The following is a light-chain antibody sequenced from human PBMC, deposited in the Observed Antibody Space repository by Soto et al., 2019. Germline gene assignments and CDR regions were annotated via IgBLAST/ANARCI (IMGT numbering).Light chain of an antibody. CDR1: QSVLFSSNNNNR. CDR3: QQYYSIPWT. V-gene: IGKV4-1*01. Sequence: DIVMTQSPDSLAVSLGERATINCKSSQSVLFSSNNNNRLAWYQQKPGQPPKLLIYWASTRESGVPDRFSGTGSGTDFTLTISSLQAEDVPVYYGQQYYSIPWTFGQGTKVEIK. CDR2: WAS. J-gene: IGKJ1*01.